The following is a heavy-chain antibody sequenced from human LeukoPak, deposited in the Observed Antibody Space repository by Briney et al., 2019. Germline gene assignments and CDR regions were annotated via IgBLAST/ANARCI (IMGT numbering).Heavy chain of an antibody. V-gene: IGHV4-59*01. CDR3: ARGSRLVRGLIYYYGMDV. CDR2: IYHSGST. CDR1: GGSISGYY. Sequence: SSETLSLTCAVSGGSISGYYWGWIRQPPGKGLEWIGSIYHSGSTNYNPSLKSRVTISVDTSKNQFSLKLSSVTAADTAVYYCARGSRLVRGLIYYYGMDVWGQGTTVTVSS. D-gene: IGHD3-10*01. J-gene: IGHJ6*02.